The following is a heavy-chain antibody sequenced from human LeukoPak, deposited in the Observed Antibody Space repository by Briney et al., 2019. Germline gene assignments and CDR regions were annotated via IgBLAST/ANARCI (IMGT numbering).Heavy chain of an antibody. CDR3: ATWAFYHNLDV. D-gene: IGHD2/OR15-2a*01. J-gene: IGHJ6*02. CDR1: GFNIGPYA. CDR2: IKADGSGT. V-gene: IGHV3-43*02. Sequence: GGSLRLSCAASGFNIGPYAMYWVRQGPGRGLEWVSVIKADGSGTFYSDSVRGRFTTSRDNSKSSLYLQMSSLTSDDTALYYCATWAFYHNLDVWGQGTTVAVSS.